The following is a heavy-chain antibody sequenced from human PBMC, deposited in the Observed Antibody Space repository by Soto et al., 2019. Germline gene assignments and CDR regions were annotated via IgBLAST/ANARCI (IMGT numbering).Heavy chain of an antibody. Sequence: QVQLVQSGAEVKKPGASVRVSCKASGYTFTKFDINWVRQATGQGLEWMGWMNPNSGNTGYAQKFQGRVTMTRNTSITTAYMELSTLRSEDTAVYYCVRGDYGDYSPWFAPWGQGTLVTVSS. CDR3: VRGDYGDYSPWFAP. D-gene: IGHD4-17*01. CDR2: MNPNSGNT. V-gene: IGHV1-8*01. J-gene: IGHJ5*02. CDR1: GYTFTKFD.